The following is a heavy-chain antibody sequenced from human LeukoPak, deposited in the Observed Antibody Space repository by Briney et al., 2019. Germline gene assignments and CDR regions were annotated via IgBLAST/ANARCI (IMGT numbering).Heavy chain of an antibody. J-gene: IGHJ4*02. Sequence: ASVKVSCKASGYTFTACYMHWVRQAPGQGLEWMGWINPKGGGTKYAQKFQGRVTMTRDTSISTTYMELTSLRSDDTAVYYCARTLMQFDYWGQGTLVTVSS. CDR2: INPKGGGT. V-gene: IGHV1-2*02. CDR3: ARTLMQFDY. CDR1: GYTFTACY.